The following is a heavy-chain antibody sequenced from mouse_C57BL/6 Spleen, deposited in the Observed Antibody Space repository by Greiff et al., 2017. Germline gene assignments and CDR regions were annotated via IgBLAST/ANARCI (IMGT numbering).Heavy chain of an antibody. CDR1: GYTFTEYT. CDR3: ARHEGSTMVTTVYYFDY. D-gene: IGHD2-2*01. J-gene: IGHJ2*01. V-gene: IGHV1-62-2*01. CDR2: FYPGTGSL. Sequence: QVQLQQSGAELVKPGASVKLSCKASGYTFTEYTIHWVKQRSGQGLEWIGWFYPGTGSLKYNEKFKDKATLTADKSSSTVYVELSRLTSEESSVYFCARHEGSTMVTTVYYFDYWGQGTTLTVSS.